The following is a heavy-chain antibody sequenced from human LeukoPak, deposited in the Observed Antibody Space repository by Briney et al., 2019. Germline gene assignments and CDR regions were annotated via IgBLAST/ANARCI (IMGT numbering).Heavy chain of an antibody. V-gene: IGHV3-23*01. CDR1: GFTFSSYA. CDR2: ISGSGGNT. Sequence: GGSLSLSCAASGFTFSSYAMNWVRQAPGKGLEWVSGISGSGGNTYYAESVKGRFTISRDNSKNTLYLQMNSLRVEDTAVYYCAEVASGDFDYWGQGTLVSVSS. CDR3: AEVASGDFDY. J-gene: IGHJ4*02. D-gene: IGHD3-10*01.